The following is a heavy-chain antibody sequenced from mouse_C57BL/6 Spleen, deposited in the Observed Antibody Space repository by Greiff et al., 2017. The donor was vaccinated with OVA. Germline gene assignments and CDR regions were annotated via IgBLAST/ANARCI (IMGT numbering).Heavy chain of an antibody. V-gene: IGHV1-62-2*01. J-gene: IGHJ3*01. CDR2: FYPGSGSI. Sequence: VQLQQSGAELVKPGASVKLSCKASGYTFTEYPIHWVKQRSGQGLEWIGWFYPGSGSIKYNEKFKDKATLTADKSSRTVYMELSRLASEDSAVYFCARHECVDYPFAYWGQGTLVTVSA. CDR1: GYTFTEYP. CDR3: ARHECVDYPFAY. D-gene: IGHD2-4*01.